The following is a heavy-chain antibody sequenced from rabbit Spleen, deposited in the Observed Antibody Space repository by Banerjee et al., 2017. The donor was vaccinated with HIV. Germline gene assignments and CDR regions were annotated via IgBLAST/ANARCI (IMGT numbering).Heavy chain of an antibody. CDR1: GIDFSSYSD. J-gene: IGHJ4*01. V-gene: IGHV1S45*01. CDR2: IYTGNGKT. D-gene: IGHD6-1*01. Sequence: QQQLEESGGGLVKPGGTLTLTCKASGIDFSSYSDMCWVRQAPGKGLEWIGCIYTGNGKTYYASWAKGRFTISKTSSTTVTLQMTSLTVADTATYFCARDAGSYAYIDGYFNLWGQGTLVTVS. CDR3: ARDAGSYAYIDGYFNL.